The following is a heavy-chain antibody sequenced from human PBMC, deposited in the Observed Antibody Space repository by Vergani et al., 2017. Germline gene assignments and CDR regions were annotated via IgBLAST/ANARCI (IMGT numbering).Heavy chain of an antibody. D-gene: IGHD3-10*01. CDR1: GFTFDTYT. J-gene: IGHJ1*01. CDR2: NSSGGGDI. V-gene: IGHV3-23*01. Sequence: EVQLLESGGGLVQPGGSRRLSCAGAGFTFDTYTMAYVRQAPGKGLEWVATNSSGGGDIFYADSVKGRLTISRDNSKNTLFLQMNSLKDEDTAVYYCTTAGGLYYLHGEYFQYWGRGTLVSVSS. CDR3: TTAGGLYYLHGEYFQY.